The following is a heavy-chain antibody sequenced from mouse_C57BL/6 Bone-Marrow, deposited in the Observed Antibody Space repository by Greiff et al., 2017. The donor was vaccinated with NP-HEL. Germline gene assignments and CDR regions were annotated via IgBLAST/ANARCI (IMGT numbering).Heavy chain of an antibody. CDR2: ILPGSGST. CDR1: VYTFTGYW. Sequence: VKLMDSSPALLHPFSSFNLSFKSTVYTFTGYWIEWVKQRPGHGLEWIGEILPGSGSTNYNEKFKGKATFTADTSSNTAYMQLSSLTTEDSAIYYCALGIYYDYEEVLFFAYWGQGTLVTVSA. J-gene: IGHJ3*01. CDR3: ALGIYYDYEEVLFFAY. D-gene: IGHD2-4*01. V-gene: IGHV1-9*01.